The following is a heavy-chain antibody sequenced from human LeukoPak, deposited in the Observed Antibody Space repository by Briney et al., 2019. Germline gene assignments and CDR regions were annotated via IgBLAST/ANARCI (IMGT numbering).Heavy chain of an antibody. CDR1: GFTFSGYW. D-gene: IGHD2-21*01. CDR2: ISWNSGSI. CDR3: AKDAEAYSACFDY. Sequence: GGSLRLSCAASGFTFSGYWMSWVRQAPGKGLEWVSGISWNSGSIGYADSVKGRFTISRDNAKNSLYLQMNSLRAEDTALYYCAKDAEAYSACFDYWGQGTLVTVSS. V-gene: IGHV3-9*01. J-gene: IGHJ4*02.